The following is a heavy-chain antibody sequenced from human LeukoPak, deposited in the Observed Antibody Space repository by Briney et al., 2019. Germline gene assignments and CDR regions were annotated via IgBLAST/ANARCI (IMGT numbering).Heavy chain of an antibody. CDR3: ARDGDYYDSSGYRDAFDI. V-gene: IGHV4-59*01. D-gene: IGHD3-22*01. CDR2: IYYSGST. CDR1: GGSISSYY. J-gene: IGHJ3*02. Sequence: SETLSLTCTVSGGSISSYYWSWIRQPPGKGLEWIGYIYYSGSTNYNPSLKSRVTISVDTSKNQFSLKLSSVTAADTAVYYCARDGDYYDSSGYRDAFDIWGQGTMVTVSS.